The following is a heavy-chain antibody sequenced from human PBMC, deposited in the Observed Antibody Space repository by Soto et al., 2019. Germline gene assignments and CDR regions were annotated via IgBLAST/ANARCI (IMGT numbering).Heavy chain of an antibody. CDR3: ARTTVTASYYYMDV. J-gene: IGHJ6*03. D-gene: IGHD4-17*01. Sequence: QVQLVQSGAEVKQPGASVQVSCKASGYTFTNYGFTWVRQAPGQGLEWLGWISTYNGNTKYAQKVQGRLTMTTDTSTSTANMELTSLRSGDTALYYCARTTVTASYYYMDVWGKGSTVTVSS. CDR1: GYTFTNYG. V-gene: IGHV1-18*01. CDR2: ISTYNGNT.